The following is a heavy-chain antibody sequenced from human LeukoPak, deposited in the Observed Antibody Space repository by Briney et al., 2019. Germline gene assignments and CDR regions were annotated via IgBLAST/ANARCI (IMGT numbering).Heavy chain of an antibody. D-gene: IGHD3-10*01. J-gene: IGHJ4*02. CDR1: GYTFTSYG. V-gene: IGHV1-18*01. CDR2: ISAYNGNT. CDR3: AREVWFGELSERTLDY. Sequence: ASVKVSCKASGYTFTSYGISWVRQAPGQGLEWMGWISAYNGNTNYAQRLQGRVTMTTDTSTSTAYMELRSLRSDDTAVYYCAREVWFGELSERTLDYWGQGTLVTVSS.